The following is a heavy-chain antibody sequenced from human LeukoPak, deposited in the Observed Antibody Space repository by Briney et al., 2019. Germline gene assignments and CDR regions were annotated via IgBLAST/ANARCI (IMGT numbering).Heavy chain of an antibody. CDR1: GGSVSSDGYY. D-gene: IGHD3-3*01. J-gene: IGHJ4*02. Sequence: SETLSLTCIVSGGSVSSDGYYWHWIRQSPGKGLEWIGYIHHSGPTYYYPSLESRVIISLDRSKSQFSLRLTSVTAADTAIYYCASTSKVFGVIVFESWGQGTLVTVSS. CDR3: ASTSKVFGVIVFES. CDR2: IHHSGPT. V-gene: IGHV4-30-2*06.